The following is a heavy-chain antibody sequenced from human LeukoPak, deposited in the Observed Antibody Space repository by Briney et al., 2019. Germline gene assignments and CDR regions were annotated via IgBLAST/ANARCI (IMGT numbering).Heavy chain of an antibody. CDR2: ISSSSSYI. J-gene: IGHJ3*02. D-gene: IGHD4/OR15-4a*01. CDR3: ARAAVRTNAFDI. V-gene: IGHV3-21*01. Sequence: GGSLRLSCAASGYTFSSYSMNWVRQAPGKGLEWVSSISSSSSYIYYADSVKGRFTISRDNAKNSLYLQMNSLRAEDTAVYYCARAAVRTNAFDIWGQGTMVTVSS. CDR1: GYTFSSYS.